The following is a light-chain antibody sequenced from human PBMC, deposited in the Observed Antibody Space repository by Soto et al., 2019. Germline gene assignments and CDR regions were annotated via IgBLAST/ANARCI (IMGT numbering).Light chain of an antibody. Sequence: DIQMTQSPSSVSASVGDRVTITCRASQDISSYLAWYQQKPGKAPILLIYAASSLHSGVPSRFGGSGSVTDFTLTISSLQPEDFATYSCQQAKSFPLTFGGGTKVEIK. J-gene: IGKJ4*01. CDR1: QDISSY. CDR3: QQAKSFPLT. CDR2: AAS. V-gene: IGKV1-12*01.